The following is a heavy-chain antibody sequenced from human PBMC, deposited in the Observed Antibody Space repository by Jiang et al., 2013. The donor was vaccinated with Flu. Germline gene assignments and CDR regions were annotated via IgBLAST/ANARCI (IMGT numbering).Heavy chain of an antibody. Sequence: VQLLESGGGLVQPGGSLRLSCAASGFNLNNYVMTWVRQAPGKGLEWISAIGGSGTSTYYADSVKGRFTISSDSSKNTLSLQMNSLRAEDTAIYYCAKDPGGFYYDSSGYSIWGQGTLVTVSS. CDR3: AKDPGGFYYDSSGYSI. D-gene: IGHD3-22*01. CDR1: GFNLNNYV. V-gene: IGHV3-23*01. CDR2: IGGSGTST. J-gene: IGHJ4*02.